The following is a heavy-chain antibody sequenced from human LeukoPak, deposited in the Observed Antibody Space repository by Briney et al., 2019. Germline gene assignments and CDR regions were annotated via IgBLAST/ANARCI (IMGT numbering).Heavy chain of an antibody. Sequence: ASVKVSCKASGYTFTSYYMRWVRQAPGQGLEWLGIINPSGGSTSYAQKFQGRVTMTRDTSTSTVYMELSSLRSEDTAVYYCARDLYYYDSSGPPYHWGQGTLVTVSS. J-gene: IGHJ5*02. CDR3: ARDLYYYDSSGPPYH. D-gene: IGHD3-22*01. CDR2: INPSGGST. V-gene: IGHV1-46*01. CDR1: GYTFTSYY.